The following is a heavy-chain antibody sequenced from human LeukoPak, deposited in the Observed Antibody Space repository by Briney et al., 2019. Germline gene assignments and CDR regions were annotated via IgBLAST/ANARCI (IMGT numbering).Heavy chain of an antibody. Sequence: PGGSLRLSCAASGFTFSSYSMNWVRQAPGKGLEWVSSISSSSSYIYYADSVKGRFTISRDNAKNSLYLQMNSLRAEDTAVYYCARDRATVVTPGDYWGQGTLVTVSS. D-gene: IGHD4-23*01. V-gene: IGHV3-21*01. CDR1: GFTFSSYS. J-gene: IGHJ4*02. CDR3: ARDRATVVTPGDY. CDR2: ISSSSSYI.